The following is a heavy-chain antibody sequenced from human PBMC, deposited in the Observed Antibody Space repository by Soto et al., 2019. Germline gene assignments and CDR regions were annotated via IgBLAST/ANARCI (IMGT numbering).Heavy chain of an antibody. Sequence: ASVKVSCKASGYTFTGDGIGWVRQAPGQGLEWMGWISAYNGNTNYAQKLQGRVTMTTDTSTSTAYMELRSLRSDDTAVYYCAIPPEYCSGGSCYSFGAFDIWGQGTMVTV. J-gene: IGHJ3*02. CDR1: GYTFTGDG. D-gene: IGHD2-15*01. CDR2: ISAYNGNT. CDR3: AIPPEYCSGGSCYSFGAFDI. V-gene: IGHV1-18*01.